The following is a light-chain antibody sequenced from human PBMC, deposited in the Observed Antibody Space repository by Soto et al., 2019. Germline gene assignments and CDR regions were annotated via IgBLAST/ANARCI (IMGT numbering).Light chain of an antibody. CDR2: GAS. J-gene: IGKJ2*01. V-gene: IGKV3-20*01. CDR1: QFVSSTY. CDR3: QQYGTSPPT. Sequence: EIVLTQSPGTLSLSPGEGATLSCRASQFVSSTYLAWYQQKPGQAPRLLIYGASSRATGIPDRFSGRGSGTDFTLTISRLEPEDFAVYYCQQYGTSPPTFGRGTKPEI.